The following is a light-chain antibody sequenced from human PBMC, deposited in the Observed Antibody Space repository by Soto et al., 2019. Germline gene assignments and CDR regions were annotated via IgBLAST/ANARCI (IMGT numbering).Light chain of an antibody. CDR1: ENVRTF. Sequence: EVVLTQSPATLSLSPGERATLSCRASENVRTFVDWYQQKPGQAPSLLIYGASNRATGIPPRFSGSGSGTDFTLPISNLEPEDFAVYYCQQHSHWPPWTFGQGTRVEIQ. V-gene: IGKV3-11*01. J-gene: IGKJ1*01. CDR3: QQHSHWPPWT. CDR2: GAS.